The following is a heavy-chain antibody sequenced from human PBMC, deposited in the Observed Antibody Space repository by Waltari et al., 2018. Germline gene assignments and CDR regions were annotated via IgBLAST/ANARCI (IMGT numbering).Heavy chain of an antibody. D-gene: IGHD1-1*01. Sequence: QVQLQESGPGLVKPSETLSLTCTVSGGSTSTYYWSWVRQSPGKGLEWIGYIHYSGSSVYNPSLKSRAAISVDTSKNQFSLRLFSVTAPDTAVYFCARSLQLWGSRNWVAPWGQGTLVIVSS. J-gene: IGHJ5*02. CDR2: IHYSGSS. CDR1: GGSTSTYY. CDR3: ARSLQLWGSRNWVAP. V-gene: IGHV4-59*12.